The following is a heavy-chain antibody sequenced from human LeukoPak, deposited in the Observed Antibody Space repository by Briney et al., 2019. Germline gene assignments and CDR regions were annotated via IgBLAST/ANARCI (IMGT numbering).Heavy chain of an antibody. CDR1: GGSISSYY. J-gene: IGHJ4*02. V-gene: IGHV4-59*01. CDR2: IYYSGST. D-gene: IGHD5-18*01. CDR3: AGDSQAYSYVFDY. Sequence: SETLSLTCTVSGGSISSYYWNWIRQPPGKGLEWIGYIYYSGSTNYNPSLKSRVTISVDTSKNQFSLKLSSVTAADTAVYYCAGDSQAYSYVFDYWGQGTLVTVSS.